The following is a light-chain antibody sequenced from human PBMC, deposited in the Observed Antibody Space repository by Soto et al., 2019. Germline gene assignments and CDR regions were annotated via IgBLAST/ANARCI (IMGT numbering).Light chain of an antibody. Sequence: QSALTQPASVSGSPGQSITISCTGTSSDVGGYNYVSWYQQHPGKAPKLMIYDVSNRPSGVSNRFSGSKSGNTASLTISGLQAEEEADYYCSSYTSSSTRVVFGGGTKVTV. V-gene: IGLV2-14*01. CDR2: DVS. CDR1: SSDVGGYNY. J-gene: IGLJ2*01. CDR3: SSYTSSSTRVV.